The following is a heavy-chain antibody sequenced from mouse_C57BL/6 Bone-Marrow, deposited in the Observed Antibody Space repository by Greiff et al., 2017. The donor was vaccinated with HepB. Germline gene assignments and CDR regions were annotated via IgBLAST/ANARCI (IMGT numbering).Heavy chain of an antibody. V-gene: IGHV1-18*01. Sequence: VQLKQSGPELVKPGASVKIPCKASGYTFTDYNMDWVKQSHGKSLEWIGDINPNNGGTIYNQKFKGKAKLNVDKSSSTAYIELRSLTSEDTAVYYCARRGAGYFDVWGTGTTVTVSS. CDR1: GYTFTDYN. J-gene: IGHJ1*03. CDR2: INPNNGGT. CDR3: ARRGAGYFDV.